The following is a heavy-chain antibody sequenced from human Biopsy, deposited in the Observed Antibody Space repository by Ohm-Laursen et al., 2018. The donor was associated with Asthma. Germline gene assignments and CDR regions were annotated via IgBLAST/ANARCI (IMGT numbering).Heavy chain of an antibody. D-gene: IGHD2-2*01. CDR1: GFTFSSYW. CDR3: ARGGYCTSPTCPWGRYATDV. J-gene: IGHJ6*02. CDR2: IKKDGSEK. V-gene: IGHV3-7*01. Sequence: SLRLSCSASGFTFSSYWMSWVRQAPGKGLEWVANIKKDGSEKYYVDSVKGRFTISRDNAKNSLYLHMNSLRAEGTAVYYCARGGYCTSPTCPWGRYATDVWGQGTTVTVSS.